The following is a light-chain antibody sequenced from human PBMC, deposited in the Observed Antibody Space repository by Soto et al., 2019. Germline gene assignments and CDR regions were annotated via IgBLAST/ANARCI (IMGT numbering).Light chain of an antibody. CDR3: QQYNNWPPWT. J-gene: IGKJ1*01. Sequence: EIVMTQSPATLSVSPGERATLSCRASQSVRSSFLAWYQQKPGQAPRLLIYGASRRATGIPARFSGSGSGTEFTLTISSLQSEDFAVYYCQQYNNWPPWTFGQGTKVDIK. V-gene: IGKV3-15*01. CDR2: GAS. CDR1: QSVRSSF.